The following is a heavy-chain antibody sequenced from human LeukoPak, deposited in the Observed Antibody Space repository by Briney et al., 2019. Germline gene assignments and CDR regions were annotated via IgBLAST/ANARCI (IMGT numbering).Heavy chain of an antibody. CDR3: AVGIRVSEYFQH. CDR1: GYTFTSYG. Sequence: SVKVSCKASGYTFTSYGISWVRQAPGQGLEWMGGIIPIFGTANYAQKFQGRVTITTDESTSTAYMELSSLRSEDTAVYYCAVGIRVSEYFQHWGQGTLVTVSS. V-gene: IGHV1-69*05. CDR2: IIPIFGTA. J-gene: IGHJ1*01.